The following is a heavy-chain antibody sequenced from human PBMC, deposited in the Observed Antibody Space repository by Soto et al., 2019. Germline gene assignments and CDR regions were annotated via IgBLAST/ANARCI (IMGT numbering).Heavy chain of an antibody. Sequence: SETLSLTCTVSGGSISSGGYYWSWIRQHPGKGLEWIGYIYYSGSTYYNPSLKSRVTISVDTSKNQFSLKLSSVTAADTAVYYCARERGAARSFYYYYYGMDVWCQGTPVTVSS. CDR2: IYYSGST. V-gene: IGHV4-31*03. CDR1: GGSISSGGYY. J-gene: IGHJ6*02. CDR3: ARERGAARSFYYYYYGMDV. D-gene: IGHD6-6*01.